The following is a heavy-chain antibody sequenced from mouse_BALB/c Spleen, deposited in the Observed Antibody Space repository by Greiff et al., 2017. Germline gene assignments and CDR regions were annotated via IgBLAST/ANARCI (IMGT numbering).Heavy chain of an antibody. CDR2: IDPANGNT. D-gene: IGHD6-1*01. CDR3: ARVYATDYYAMDY. CDR1: GFNIKDTY. V-gene: IGHV14-3*02. J-gene: IGHJ4*01. Sequence: EVQLQQSGAELVKPGASVKLSCTASGFNIKDTYMHWVKQRPEQGLEWIGRIDPANGNTKYDPKFQGKATITADTSSNTAYLQLSSLTSEDTAVYYCARVYATDYYAMDYWGQGTSVTVSS.